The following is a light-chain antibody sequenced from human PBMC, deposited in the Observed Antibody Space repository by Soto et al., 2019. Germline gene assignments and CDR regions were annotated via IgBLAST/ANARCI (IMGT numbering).Light chain of an antibody. CDR3: CSYAGSYSLL. V-gene: IGLV2-11*01. CDR2: EVS. J-gene: IGLJ2*01. Sequence: QSALTQPRSVSGSPGQSVTISCTGTSSDVGGYVSWYQQHPGKAPKLMIYEVSKRPSGVPDRFSGSKSGNTASLTISGLQADDEADYYCCSYAGSYSLLFGGGTKLTVL. CDR1: SSDVGGY.